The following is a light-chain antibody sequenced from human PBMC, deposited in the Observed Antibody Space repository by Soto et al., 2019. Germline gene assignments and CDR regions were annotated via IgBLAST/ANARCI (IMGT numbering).Light chain of an antibody. CDR2: GVS. CDR3: QQYDKSPLT. Sequence: EIVLTQCPGTLSLSPGERATLSCRASQSVSNSHLAWHQQKPGQAPRLLIFGVSSRAAGIPDRFSGSGSGTDFTLTISRLEPEDYAVYYCQQYDKSPLTFGGGTKVDIK. V-gene: IGKV3-20*01. J-gene: IGKJ4*01. CDR1: QSVSNSH.